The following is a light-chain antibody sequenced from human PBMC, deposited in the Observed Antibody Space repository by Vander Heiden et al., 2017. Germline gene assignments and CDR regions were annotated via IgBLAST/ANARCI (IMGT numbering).Light chain of an antibody. J-gene: IGKJ2*01. CDR2: DAS. CDR1: QGIRDR. V-gene: IGKV1-17*01. Sequence: DIQMTQSPSSLSASVGDRVTITCRATQGIRDRLAWYQQKPGIAPKRLIYDASNLQRGVPSRFSGSGFGTEFTLTISSLQPEDFATYYCLQHDTYLFTFGQGTKLEIK. CDR3: LQHDTYLFT.